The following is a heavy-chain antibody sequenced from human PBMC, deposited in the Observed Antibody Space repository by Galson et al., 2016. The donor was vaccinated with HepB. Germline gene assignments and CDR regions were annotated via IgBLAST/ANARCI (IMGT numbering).Heavy chain of an antibody. CDR2: IYYSGST. D-gene: IGHD6-13*01. J-gene: IGHJ4*02. V-gene: IGHV4-31*03. Sequence: TLSLTCTVSGGSISSGGYYWSWIRQYPGKGLEWIGYIYYSGSTYYNPSLKSRVTISIDTSKNQFSLKLSSVTAADMAVYYCARRTYSSSWFFDNWGQGTLVTVSS. CDR1: GGSISSGGYY. CDR3: ARRTYSSSWFFDN.